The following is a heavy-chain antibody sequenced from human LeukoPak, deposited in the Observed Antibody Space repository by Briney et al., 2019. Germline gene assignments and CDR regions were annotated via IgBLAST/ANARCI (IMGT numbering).Heavy chain of an antibody. CDR2: IYTTGDT. Sequence: GGSLRLSCGASGFTVSTKCISLLRQAPGEGLQWVSTIYTTGDTYYAASVKGRFTISRDDSKNTLYLQVNSLRAEDTAVYYCARGLYTTRHLNHFDYWGQGTLVTVSS. CDR1: GFTVSTKC. CDR3: ARGLYTTRHLNHFDY. D-gene: IGHD2-2*02. J-gene: IGHJ4*02. V-gene: IGHV3-53*01.